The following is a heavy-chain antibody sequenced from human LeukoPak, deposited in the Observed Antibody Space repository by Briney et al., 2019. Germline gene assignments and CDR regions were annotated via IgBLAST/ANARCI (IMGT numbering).Heavy chain of an antibody. CDR3: ARDPAYSAFH. CDR1: GFTLSDYY. J-gene: IGHJ4*02. D-gene: IGHD5-12*01. V-gene: IGHV3-11*04. CDR2: ISSNGDSI. Sequence: GGSLRLSGAAAGFTLSDYYMSWIRQAPGKGLEWLAFISSNGDSIYSAVSMKGRFTISRDNPKNTLYLQKTSLRAEATAVYYCARDPAYSAFHWGQGTLVTASS.